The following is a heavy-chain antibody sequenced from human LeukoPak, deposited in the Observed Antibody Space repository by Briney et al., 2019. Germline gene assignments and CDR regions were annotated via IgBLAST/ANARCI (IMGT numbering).Heavy chain of an antibody. CDR3: AKTAASLLWFGAHWFDP. Sequence: PGGSLRLSCAASRFTFSSYGMHWVRQAPGKGLEWVAYIQYDGSNEQYADSVKGRFSISGDSSKNILYLQMNSLRAEDTAVYYCAKTAASLLWFGAHWFDPWGQGTLVTVSS. CDR1: RFTFSSYG. D-gene: IGHD3-10*01. V-gene: IGHV3-30*02. J-gene: IGHJ5*02. CDR2: IQYDGSNE.